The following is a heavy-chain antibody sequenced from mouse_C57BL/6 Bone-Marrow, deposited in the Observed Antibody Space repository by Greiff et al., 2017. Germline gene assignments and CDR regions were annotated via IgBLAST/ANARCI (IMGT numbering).Heavy chain of an antibody. V-gene: IGHV5-17*01. CDR3: ASSYYGMDY. CDR1: GFTFSDYG. CDR2: ISSGSSTI. J-gene: IGHJ4*01. Sequence: EVQVVESGGGLVKPGGSLKLSCAASGFTFSDYGMHWVRQAPEKGLEWVAYISSGSSTICYADTVKGRFTISRDNAKNTLFLQMTSLRSEDTAMYYCASSYYGMDYWGQGTSVTVSS.